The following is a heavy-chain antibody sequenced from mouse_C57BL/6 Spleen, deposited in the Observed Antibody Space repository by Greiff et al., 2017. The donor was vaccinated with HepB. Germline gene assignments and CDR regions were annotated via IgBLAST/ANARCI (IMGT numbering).Heavy chain of an antibody. Sequence: VQLQQSGAELVMPGASVKLSCKASGYTFTSYWMHWVKQRPGQGLEWIGEIDPSDSYTNYNQKFKGKSTLTVYKSSSTAYMQLSSLTSEDSAVYYCARGGYGSLYYFDYWGQGTTLTVSS. CDR3: ARGGYGSLYYFDY. J-gene: IGHJ2*01. V-gene: IGHV1-69*01. D-gene: IGHD1-1*01. CDR1: GYTFTSYW. CDR2: IDPSDSYT.